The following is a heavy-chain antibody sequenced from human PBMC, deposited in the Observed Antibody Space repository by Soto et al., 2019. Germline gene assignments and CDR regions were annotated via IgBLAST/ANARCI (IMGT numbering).Heavy chain of an antibody. J-gene: IGHJ4*02. CDR3: AMKYCSSTSCDRAY. V-gene: IGHV1-69*02. D-gene: IGHD2-2*02. CDR2: IIPILGIA. CDR1: GGTFSSYT. Sequence: QVQLVQSGAEVKKPGSSVKVSCKASGGTFSSYTISWVRQAPGQGLEWMGRIIPILGIANYAQRLGGRVPVNPDTSPATGYMELSSLRSEDAAVYYCAMKYCSSTSCDRAYWGQGPVVSVSS.